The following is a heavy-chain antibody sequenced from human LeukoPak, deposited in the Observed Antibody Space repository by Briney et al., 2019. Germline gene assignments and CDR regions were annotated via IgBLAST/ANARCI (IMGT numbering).Heavy chain of an antibody. J-gene: IGHJ3*02. CDR1: GFTFSTYN. CDR3: ARQGPVNDAFDI. CDR2: IKQDGSEK. V-gene: IGHV3-7*01. Sequence: GGSLRLSCAASGFTFSTYNMNWVRQAPGKGLEWVANIKQDGSEKYYVDSVKGRFTISRDNAKNSLYLQMNSLRAEDTAVYYCARQGPVNDAFDIWGQGTMVTVSS.